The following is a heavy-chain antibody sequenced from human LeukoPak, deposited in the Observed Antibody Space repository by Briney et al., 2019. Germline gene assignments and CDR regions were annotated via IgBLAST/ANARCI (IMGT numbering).Heavy chain of an antibody. CDR1: GFTFKDYW. CDR2: INKEGNEE. J-gene: IGHJ6*02. Sequence: PGGSLRLSCAASGFTFKDYWMSWARQAPGKGPEWVANINKEGNEEHFVDSVKGRFTVSRDNAKNSLFLQMNSLRVEDTAVYYCATYDNWVAGDVWGQGTTVSVSS. CDR3: ATYDNWVAGDV. V-gene: IGHV3-7*01. D-gene: IGHD1-1*01.